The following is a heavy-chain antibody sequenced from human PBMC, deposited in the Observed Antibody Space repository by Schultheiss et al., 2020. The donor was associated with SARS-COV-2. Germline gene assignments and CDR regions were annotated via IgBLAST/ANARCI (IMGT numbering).Heavy chain of an antibody. Sequence: GGSLRLSCAASGFTFSGYGMHWVRQAPGKGLEWVAVMSYDGINKYCADSVKGRFTISRDNSKNTLYLQMNSLRAEDTAVYYCAREWPLWNQLLYGMDVWGQGTTVTVSS. CDR3: AREWPLWNQLLYGMDV. D-gene: IGHD2-2*01. CDR2: MSYDGINK. CDR1: GFTFSGYG. V-gene: IGHV3-30*03. J-gene: IGHJ6*02.